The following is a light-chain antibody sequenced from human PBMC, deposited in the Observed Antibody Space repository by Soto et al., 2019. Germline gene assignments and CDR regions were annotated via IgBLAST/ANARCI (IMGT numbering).Light chain of an antibody. V-gene: IGLV2-8*01. Sequence: QSALTQPPSASGSPGQSVTISCTGTSSDVGGYNYVSWHQQHPGKAPKLMIYDVSKRPSGVPDRFSGDKSVNTASLTVSGLQAEDEADYYCSSYAGSNNVVFGGGTKLTFL. CDR3: SSYAGSNNVV. J-gene: IGLJ2*01. CDR2: DVS. CDR1: SSDVGGYNY.